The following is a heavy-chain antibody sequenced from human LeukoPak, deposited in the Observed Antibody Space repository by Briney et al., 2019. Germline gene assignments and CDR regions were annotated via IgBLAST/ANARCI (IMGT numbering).Heavy chain of an antibody. CDR2: MNPNSGNT. CDR1: GYTFTSYD. D-gene: IGHD6-13*01. J-gene: IGHJ4*02. CDR3: ARGAPARSGGSSLFDY. Sequence: SVKVSCKASGYTFTSYDINWVRQATGQGLEWMGWMNPNSGNTGYAQKFQGRVTMTRNTSISTAYMELRSLKSEDTAVYSCARGAPARSGGSSLFDYWGQGTLVTVSS. V-gene: IGHV1-8*01.